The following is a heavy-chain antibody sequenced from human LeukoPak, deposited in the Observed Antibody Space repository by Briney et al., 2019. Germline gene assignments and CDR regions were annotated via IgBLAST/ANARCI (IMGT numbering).Heavy chain of an antibody. D-gene: IGHD3-9*01. CDR3: ARGRDYVLRYFDWPYFDY. J-gene: IGHJ4*02. CDR2: INHSGST. Sequence: PSETLSLTCAVYGGSFSGYYWSWIRQPPGKGLEWIGEINHSGSTNYNPSLKSRVTISVDTSKNQFSLKLSSVTAADTAVYYCARGRDYVLRYFDWPYFDYWGQGTLVTVSS. V-gene: IGHV4-34*01. CDR1: GGSFSGYY.